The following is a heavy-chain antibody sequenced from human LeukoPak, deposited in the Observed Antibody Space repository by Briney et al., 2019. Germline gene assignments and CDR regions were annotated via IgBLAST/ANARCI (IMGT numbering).Heavy chain of an antibody. D-gene: IGHD1-26*01. J-gene: IGHJ4*02. V-gene: IGHV3-23*01. CDR2: ITNSGSDT. CDR3: VKDRGPGADFDY. Sequence: GRSLRLSCAASGLTFNDFTMSWVRQAPGKGLDWISGITNSGSDTYYADSVKGRFTISRDNSKNTLYLQMNGLRVEDTATYYCVKDRGPGADFDYWGQGTLVTVSS. CDR1: GLTFNDFT.